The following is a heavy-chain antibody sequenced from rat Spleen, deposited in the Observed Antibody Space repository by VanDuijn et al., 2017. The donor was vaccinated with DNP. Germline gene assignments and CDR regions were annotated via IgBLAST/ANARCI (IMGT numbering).Heavy chain of an antibody. CDR1: GFSLDSYT. J-gene: IGHJ1*01. CDR2: ISSGGGT. V-gene: IGHV2-6*01. D-gene: IGHD1-5*01. CDR3: TRDRNWYFDF. Sequence: QVQLKESGPGLVQPSQTLSLTCTVSGFSLDSYTVSWVRQPPGKGLEWIAVISSGGGTYHNSALKSRLTISRDTSKSQVFLKMNSLQTEDTAIYFCTRDRNWYFDFWGPGTMVTVSS.